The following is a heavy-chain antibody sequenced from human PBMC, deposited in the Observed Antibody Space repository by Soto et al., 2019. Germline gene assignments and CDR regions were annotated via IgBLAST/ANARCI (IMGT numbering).Heavy chain of an antibody. D-gene: IGHD5-12*01. CDR1: GFTFSSYG. CDR2: ISYDGSNK. Sequence: QVQLVESGGGVVQPGRSLRLSCAASGFTFSSYGMHWVRQAPGKGLEWVAVISYDGSNKYYADSVKGRFTISRDNSKNTLYLQMNSLRAEDTAVYYCAKDQGIVATITTPPLFDYWGQGTLVTVSS. J-gene: IGHJ4*02. CDR3: AKDQGIVATITTPPLFDY. V-gene: IGHV3-30*18.